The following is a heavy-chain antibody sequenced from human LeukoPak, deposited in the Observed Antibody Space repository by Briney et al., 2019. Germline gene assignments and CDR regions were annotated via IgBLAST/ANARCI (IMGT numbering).Heavy chain of an antibody. V-gene: IGHV3-21*01. Sequence: PGGSLRLSCAASGFTFSSYSMNWVRQAPGKGLEWVSSISSSSSSYIYYADSVKGRFTISRDNAKNSLYLQMNSLRAEDTAVYYCARAPLGLRFSNWFDPWGQGTLVTVSS. J-gene: IGHJ5*02. CDR1: GFTFSSYS. CDR3: ARAPLGLRFSNWFDP. D-gene: IGHD5-12*01. CDR2: ISSSSSSYI.